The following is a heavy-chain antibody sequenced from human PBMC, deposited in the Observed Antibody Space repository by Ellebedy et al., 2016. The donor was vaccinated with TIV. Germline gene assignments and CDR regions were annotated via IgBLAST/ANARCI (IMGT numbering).Heavy chain of an antibody. V-gene: IGHV5-51*01. J-gene: IGHJ4*02. Sequence: PGGSLRLSCKGSGYRFSNYWIGWVRQMPGKGLEWMGIIYPGDSDTRYSPSFQGQVTISADKSISTAYLQWSSLKASDTAIYYCARDRIMGGSTLGESDYWGQGTLVTVSS. D-gene: IGHD1-26*01. CDR1: GYRFSNYW. CDR3: ARDRIMGGSTLGESDY. CDR2: IYPGDSDT.